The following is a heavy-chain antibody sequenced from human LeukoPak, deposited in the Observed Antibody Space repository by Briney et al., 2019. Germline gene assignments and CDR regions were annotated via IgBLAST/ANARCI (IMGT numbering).Heavy chain of an antibody. CDR3: AKDSAPSGSYDAFDI. J-gene: IGHJ3*02. CDR1: GFTFSSYG. Sequence: GGSLRLSCAASGFTFSSYGMHWVRQAPGKGVEWVAVISYDGSNKYYADSVKGRFTISRDNSKNTLYLQMNSLRAEDTAVYYCAKDSAPSGSYDAFDIWGQGTMVTVSS. CDR2: ISYDGSNK. V-gene: IGHV3-30*18. D-gene: IGHD1-26*01.